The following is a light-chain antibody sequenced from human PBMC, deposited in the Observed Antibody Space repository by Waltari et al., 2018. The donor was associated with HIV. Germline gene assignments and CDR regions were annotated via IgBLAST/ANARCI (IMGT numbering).Light chain of an antibody. CDR2: DVT. CDR3: SSYAGTYTYV. CDR1: SSDSNS. J-gene: IGLJ1*01. Sequence: QSALTQPRSVSGSLGQSVTISCPGTSSDSNSFSWYQQHPGKAPKLILSDVTERPSGVPDRFSGSKSGGAASLTISGLQSVDEADYFCSSYAGTYTYVFGTGTTVTV. V-gene: IGLV2-11*01.